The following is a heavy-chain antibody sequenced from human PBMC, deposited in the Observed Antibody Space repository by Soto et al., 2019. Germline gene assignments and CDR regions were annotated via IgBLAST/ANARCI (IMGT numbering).Heavy chain of an antibody. D-gene: IGHD3-16*01. J-gene: IGHJ3*02. CDR2: RNPKSGNT. CDR1: GYTFTSYD. V-gene: IGHV1-8*01. Sequence: QVQLVPSGAEVKKPGASVKVSCKASGYTFTSYDVNWVRQATGPGLEWMGWRNPKSGNTGYAQKSQGTGTMARNTSRSTAYIDLSSLRFDDTAVDYCAGGENDIWGQGTMVTVSS. CDR3: AGGENDI.